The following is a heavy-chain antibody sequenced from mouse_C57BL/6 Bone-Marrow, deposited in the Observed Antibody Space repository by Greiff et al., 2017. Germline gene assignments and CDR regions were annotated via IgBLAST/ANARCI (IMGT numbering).Heavy chain of an antibody. Sequence: VQLQQSGAELVKPGASVKISCKASGYAFSSYWMNWVKQRPGKGLEWIGQIYPGDGDTNYNGKFKGKATLTADKSSSTAYMQLSSLTSEDSAVYFCARSGYGSSYPAWFAYWGQGTLVTVSA. J-gene: IGHJ3*01. V-gene: IGHV1-80*01. CDR1: GYAFSSYW. CDR3: ARSGYGSSYPAWFAY. CDR2: IYPGDGDT. D-gene: IGHD1-1*01.